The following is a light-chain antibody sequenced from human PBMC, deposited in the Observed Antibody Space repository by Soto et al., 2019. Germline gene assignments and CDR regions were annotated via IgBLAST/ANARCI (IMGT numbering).Light chain of an antibody. Sequence: DIQLTQSPSFLSASVGDRVTITCRASQGIRSFLAWYQHKLGKAPQLLIYGASTLQSGVPSRFSGSGSGTDFTLTISSLQPEESATYFCLQVNSYPFSCGPGTKVDLK. CDR3: LQVNSYPFS. CDR2: GAS. V-gene: IGKV1-9*01. J-gene: IGKJ3*01. CDR1: QGIRSF.